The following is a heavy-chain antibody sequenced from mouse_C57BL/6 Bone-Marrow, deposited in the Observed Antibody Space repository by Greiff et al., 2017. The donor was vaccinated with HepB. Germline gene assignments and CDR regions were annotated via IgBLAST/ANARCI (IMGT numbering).Heavy chain of an antibody. CDR3: ARCGFTVPFAY. J-gene: IGHJ3*01. CDR1: GYTFTSYG. D-gene: IGHD1-1*01. CDR2: IYPRSGNT. V-gene: IGHV1-81*01. Sequence: QVQLQQSGAELARPGASVKLSCKASGYTFTSYGISWVKQRTGQGLEWIGEIYPRSGNTYYHEKFKGKATLTADKSYSTAYMELRKLTSENSAVYFCARCGFTVPFAYWGQGTLVTVSA.